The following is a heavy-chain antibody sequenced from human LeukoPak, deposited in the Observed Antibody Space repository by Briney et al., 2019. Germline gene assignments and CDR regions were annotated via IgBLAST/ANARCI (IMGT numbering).Heavy chain of an antibody. D-gene: IGHD6-19*01. J-gene: IGHJ4*02. CDR1: GGSISSSSYY. Sequence: SETLSLTCTVSGGSISSSSYYWGWIRQPPGKGLEWIGSIYYSGSTYYNPPLKSRVTISVDTSKNQFSLKLSSVTAADTAVYYCARHGAVAGTFWVYWGQGTLVTVSS. CDR3: ARHGAVAGTFWVY. V-gene: IGHV4-39*01. CDR2: IYYSGST.